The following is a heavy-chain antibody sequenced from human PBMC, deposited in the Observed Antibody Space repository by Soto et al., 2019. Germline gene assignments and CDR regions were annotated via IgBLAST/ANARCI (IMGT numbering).Heavy chain of an antibody. V-gene: IGHV1-69*02. D-gene: IGHD1-1*01. CDR3: ARGPETNSAVQRERRGYFDL. CDR1: GGTFSSYT. J-gene: IGHJ2*01. Sequence: QVQLVQSGAEVKKPGSSLKVSCKASGGTFSSYTISWVRQAPGQGLEWMGRIIPILGIANYAHKFQGRVTITADKSTSTAYMELSSLRCEDTAVYYCARGPETNSAVQRERRGYFDLWGRGTLVTVS. CDR2: IIPILGIA.